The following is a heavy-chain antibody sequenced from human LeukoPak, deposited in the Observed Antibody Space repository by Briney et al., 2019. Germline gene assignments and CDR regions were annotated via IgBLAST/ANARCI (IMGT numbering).Heavy chain of an antibody. CDR2: INPSGGST. J-gene: IGHJ3*02. CDR1: GYTFTSYY. Sequence: ASVKVSCKASGYTFTSYYMHWVRQAPGQGLEWMGIINPSGGSTSYAQKFQGRVTMTRDTSTSTVYMELSSLRSEDTAVYYCARDRCSGGSCYAFDIWGQGTMVTVS. D-gene: IGHD2-15*01. CDR3: ARDRCSGGSCYAFDI. V-gene: IGHV1-46*01.